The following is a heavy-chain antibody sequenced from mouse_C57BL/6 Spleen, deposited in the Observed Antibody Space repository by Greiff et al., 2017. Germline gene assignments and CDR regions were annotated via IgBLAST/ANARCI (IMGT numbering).Heavy chain of an antibody. CDR2: IVPENGDT. CDR1: GFNIKDDY. D-gene: IGHD1-3*01. V-gene: IGHV14-4*01. CDR3: TTKRVGTGAMDY. J-gene: IGHJ4*01. Sequence: VQLQQSGAELVRPGASVKLSCTASGFNIKDDYMHWVKQRPEQGLEWIGWIVPENGDTEYASKFQGKATITADTSSNTAYLQLSSLTSEDTAVYYCTTKRVGTGAMDYWGQGTSVTVSS.